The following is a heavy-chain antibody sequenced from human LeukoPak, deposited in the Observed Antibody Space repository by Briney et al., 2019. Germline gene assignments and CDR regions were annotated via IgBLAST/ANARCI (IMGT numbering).Heavy chain of an antibody. CDR2: IYYSGST. J-gene: IGHJ4*02. V-gene: IGHV4-59*01. CDR3: ARSFLPSAAALDY. Sequence: SETLSLTCTVSGGSISSYYWSWIRQPPGKGLEWIGYIYYSGSTNYNPSLKSRVTISVDTSKNQFSLKLSSVTAADTAVYYCARSFLPSAAALDYWGQGTLVTVSS. CDR1: GGSISSYY. D-gene: IGHD6-13*01.